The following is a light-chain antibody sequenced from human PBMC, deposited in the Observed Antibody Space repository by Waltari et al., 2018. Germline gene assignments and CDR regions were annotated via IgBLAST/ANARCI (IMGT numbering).Light chain of an antibody. J-gene: IGLJ1*01. CDR1: SSDVGSYNL. V-gene: IGLV2-23*02. Sequence: QSALTQPASVSGSPGQSITIPCPGPSSDVGSYNLVSWYKPHPGKAPKLMIYEVNKRPSGVSNRFSGSKSGNTASLTISGLQAEDEADYYCCSYAGSSTFGVSYVFGTGTMVTVL. CDR2: EVN. CDR3: CSYAGSSTFGVSYV.